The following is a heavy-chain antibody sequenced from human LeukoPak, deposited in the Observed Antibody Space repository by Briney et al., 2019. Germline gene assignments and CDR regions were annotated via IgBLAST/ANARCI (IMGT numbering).Heavy chain of an antibody. Sequence: GGSLRLSCAASGFTFSSYAMYWVRQAPGKGLEWVALISKDGSNEDHADSVKGRFTISRDNSKDTLYLQMSSLRAEDTAVYYCARDSYGYYFDYWGQGTLVTVSS. CDR2: ISKDGSNE. V-gene: IGHV3-30*07. D-gene: IGHD5-18*01. J-gene: IGHJ4*02. CDR1: GFTFSSYA. CDR3: ARDSYGYYFDY.